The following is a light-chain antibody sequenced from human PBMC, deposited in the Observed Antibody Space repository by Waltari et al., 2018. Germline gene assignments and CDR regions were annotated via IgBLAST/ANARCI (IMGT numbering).Light chain of an antibody. CDR3: QSYDYSLSEV. J-gene: IGLJ1*01. V-gene: IGLV1-40*01. CDR1: SSNIGGGYD. CDR2: GNT. Sequence: QSVLTQPPSVSGAPGQRVTISCSGGSSNIGGGYDVHWYQQLPGRAPKLLIYGNTNRPSGVPDRFSGSKSGTSASLAITGLQAEDEADYYCQSYDYSLSEVFGTGTKLTVL.